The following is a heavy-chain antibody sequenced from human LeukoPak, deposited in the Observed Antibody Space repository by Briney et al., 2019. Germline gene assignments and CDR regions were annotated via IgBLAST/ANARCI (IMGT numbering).Heavy chain of an antibody. CDR2: ISYDGSNK. J-gene: IGHJ6*03. CDR3: ARNGEGDSHYYYYYMDV. CDR1: GLPLRSYV. V-gene: IGHV3-30*03. D-gene: IGHD5-12*01. Sequence: PGGSLLLACAASGLPLRSYVMHWVRQAPAKGLEWVAAISYDGSNKYYADSMKGRFTISRDNAKNNLYLQMNSLRAEDTALYYCARNGEGDSHYYYYYMDVWGKGTTVTVSS.